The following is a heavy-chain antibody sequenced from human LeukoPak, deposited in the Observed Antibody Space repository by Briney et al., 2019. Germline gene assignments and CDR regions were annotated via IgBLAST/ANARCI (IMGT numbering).Heavy chain of an antibody. CDR3: ARARYYSSTSCYPHYYYYGMDV. J-gene: IGHJ6*02. D-gene: IGHD2-2*01. V-gene: IGHV5-51*01. Sequence: GGSLKISCKGSGYSFTSYWIGWVRQMPGKGLEWMGNIYPGDSDTRYSPSFQGQVTISADKSISTAYLQWSSLKASDTAMYYCARARYYSSTSCYPHYYYYGMDVWGQGTTVTVSS. CDR2: IYPGDSDT. CDR1: GYSFTSYW.